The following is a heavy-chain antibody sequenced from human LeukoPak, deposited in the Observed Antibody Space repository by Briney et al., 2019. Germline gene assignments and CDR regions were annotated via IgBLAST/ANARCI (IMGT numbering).Heavy chain of an antibody. CDR1: GYTFTDYY. CDR2: VYPNNGGT. V-gene: IGHV1-2*02. J-gene: IGHJ5*02. D-gene: IGHD3-3*01. CDR3: ARLFLEWSQNHDP. Sequence: ASVKVSCKASGYTFTDYYMHWVRQAPGQGLEWMGWVYPNNGGTSYAQKFQGRVSMTRDTSINTAYMELSRLTSDDTAVYYCARLFLEWSQNHDPWGQGTLVTVSS.